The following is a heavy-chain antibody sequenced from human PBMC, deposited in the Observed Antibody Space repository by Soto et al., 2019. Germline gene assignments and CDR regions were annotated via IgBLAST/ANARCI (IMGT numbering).Heavy chain of an antibody. Sequence: SETLSLTCTVSGGSISSSSYYWGWIRQPPGKGLEWIGSIFYSGSTYYNPSLKSRVTISVDTSKNQFSLKLSSVSAADSAVYYCTRGPSGDKVDYWGQGTLVTVSS. J-gene: IGHJ4*02. D-gene: IGHD7-27*01. CDR1: GGSISSSSYY. V-gene: IGHV4-39*01. CDR3: TRGPSGDKVDY. CDR2: IFYSGST.